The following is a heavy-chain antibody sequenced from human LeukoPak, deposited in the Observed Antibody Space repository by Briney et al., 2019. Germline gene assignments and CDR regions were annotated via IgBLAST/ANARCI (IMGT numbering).Heavy chain of an antibody. V-gene: IGHV1-18*01. CDR2: ISAYNDNT. J-gene: IGHJ6*02. D-gene: IGHD3-22*01. CDR3: ARDRGYYYDSSGYLYGMDV. Sequence: ASVKVSCKASGYTFTSYGISWVRQAPGQGLEWMGWISAYNDNTNYAQKLQGRVTMTTDTSTSTAYMELRSLRSDDTAVYYCARDRGYYYDSSGYLYGMDVWGQGTTVTVSS. CDR1: GYTFTSYG.